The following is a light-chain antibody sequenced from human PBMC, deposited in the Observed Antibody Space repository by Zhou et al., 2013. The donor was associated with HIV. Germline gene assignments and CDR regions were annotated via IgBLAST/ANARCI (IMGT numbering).Light chain of an antibody. J-gene: IGKJ3*01. CDR3: QQRSNWPPFT. CDR1: QSVSSSY. Sequence: EIVLTQSPATLSLSPGERATLSCRASQSVSSSYLAWYQQKPGQAPRLLIYGASSRATGIPGRFSGSGSGTDFVLTISGLEPEDFAVYYCQQRSNWPPFTFGPGTKVDIK. CDR2: GAS. V-gene: IGKV3D-20*02.